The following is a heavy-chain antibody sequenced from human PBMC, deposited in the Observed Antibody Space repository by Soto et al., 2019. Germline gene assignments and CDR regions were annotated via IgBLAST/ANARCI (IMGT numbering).Heavy chain of an antibody. D-gene: IGHD7-27*01. J-gene: IGHJ3*02. CDR2: IYWNDDK. Sequence: QITLKESGPTLVKPTQTLTLTCTFSGFSLSTSGVGVGWIRQPPGKALEWLALIYWNDDKPYRPSLKSRITITKHTSKNKLLLTMTNMDPVYTATYSCAHSPNCGSAFDIWGQGTMVTVSS. V-gene: IGHV2-5*01. CDR1: GFSLSTSGVG. CDR3: AHSPNCGSAFDI.